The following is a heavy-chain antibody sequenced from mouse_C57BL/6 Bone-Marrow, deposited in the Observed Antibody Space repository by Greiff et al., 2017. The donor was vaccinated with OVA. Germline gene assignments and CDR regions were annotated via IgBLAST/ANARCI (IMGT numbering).Heavy chain of an antibody. Sequence: VQLQQSGPELVKPGASVKISCKASGYSFTGYYMNWVKQSPEKSLEWIGEINPSTGGTTYNQKFKAKATLTVDKSSSTAYMQLKSLTSEDSAVYYCARYDGYFCAYWGQGTLVTVSA. D-gene: IGHD2-3*01. CDR1: GYSFTGYY. CDR3: ARYDGYFCAY. J-gene: IGHJ3*01. V-gene: IGHV1-42*01. CDR2: INPSTGGT.